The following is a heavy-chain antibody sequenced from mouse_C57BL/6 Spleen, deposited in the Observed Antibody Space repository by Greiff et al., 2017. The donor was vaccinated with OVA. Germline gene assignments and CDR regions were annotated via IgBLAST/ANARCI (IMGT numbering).Heavy chain of an antibody. V-gene: IGHV1-81*01. J-gene: IGHJ4*01. Sequence: VKLQESGAELARPGASVKLSCKASGYTFTSYGISWVKQRTGQGLEWIGEIYPRSGNTYYNEKFKGKATLTADKSSSTAYMELRSLTSEDSAVYFCARYTTVPHYYAMDYWGQGTSVTVSS. D-gene: IGHD1-1*01. CDR2: IYPRSGNT. CDR3: ARYTTVPHYYAMDY. CDR1: GYTFTSYG.